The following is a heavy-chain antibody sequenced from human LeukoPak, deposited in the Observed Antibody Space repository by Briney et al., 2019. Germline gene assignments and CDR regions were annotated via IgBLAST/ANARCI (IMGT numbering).Heavy chain of an antibody. CDR3: LGTSTFYYYYYMDV. V-gene: IGHV3-23*01. Sequence: GGTLRLSCAASGFTFSSYGMSWVRQAPGKGLEWVSAISGSGGSTYYADSVKGRFTISRDNSKNTLYLQMNSLRAEDTAVYYCLGTSTFYYYYYMDVWGKGTTVTVSS. D-gene: IGHD2/OR15-2a*01. J-gene: IGHJ6*03. CDR2: ISGSGGST. CDR1: GFTFSSYG.